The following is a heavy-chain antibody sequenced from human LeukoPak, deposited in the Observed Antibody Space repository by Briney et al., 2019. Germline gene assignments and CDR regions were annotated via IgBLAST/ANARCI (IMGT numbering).Heavy chain of an antibody. CDR3: ARDASIYGSGSYFVY. CDR1: GGSISSYY. CDR2: IYTSGST. Sequence: PSETLSLTCTVSGGSISSYYWSWVRQPAGKGLEWIGRIYTSGSTNYNPSLKSRVTMSVDTSKNQFSLKLSSVTAADTAVYYCARDASIYGSGSYFVYWGQGTLVTVSS. V-gene: IGHV4-4*07. D-gene: IGHD3-10*01. J-gene: IGHJ4*02.